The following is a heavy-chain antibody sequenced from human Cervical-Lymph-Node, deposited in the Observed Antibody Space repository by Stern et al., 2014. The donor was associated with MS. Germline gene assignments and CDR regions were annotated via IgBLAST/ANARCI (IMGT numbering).Heavy chain of an antibody. J-gene: IGHJ4*02. CDR2: IFYSGIT. CDR3: ARSGGNYYDTSGYSTMDEFGS. D-gene: IGHD3-22*01. CDR1: GGSISNYY. V-gene: IGHV4-59*01. Sequence: QVQLQESGPRLVKPSETLSLTCTVSGGSISNYYWNWIRQPPGKGLEWIGFIFYSGITKYNPSLKSRVTMSIDTSTNQFSLKLTSATAADTAVYYCARSGGNYYDTSGYSTMDEFGSWGQGTLVTVSS.